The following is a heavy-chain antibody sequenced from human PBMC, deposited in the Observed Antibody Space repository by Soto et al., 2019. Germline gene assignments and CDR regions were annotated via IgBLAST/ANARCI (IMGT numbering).Heavy chain of an antibody. V-gene: IGHV3-7*01. J-gene: IGHJ5*02. CDR2: IKQDGSEK. Sequence: EVQLVESGGGLVQPGGSLRLSCAASGFTFSTYWMSWVRQAPGKGLEWVASIKQDGSEKCYVDSVKGRFTISRDNAKHSLYLEMNSLRAEDTAVYYCARKLYYYDACPHGWVDPWGQGTLVTVSS. CDR1: GFTFSTYW. D-gene: IGHD3-22*01. CDR3: ARKLYYYDACPHGWVDP.